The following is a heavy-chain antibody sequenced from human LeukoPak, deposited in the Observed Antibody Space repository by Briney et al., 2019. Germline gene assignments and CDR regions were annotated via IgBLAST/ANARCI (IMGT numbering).Heavy chain of an antibody. V-gene: IGHV4-34*01. CDR3: ARGRRAKVVATPRGGPFDY. CDR2: INHSGST. CDR1: EFTFSSYA. D-gene: IGHD5-12*01. Sequence: SGGSLRLSCTTSEFTFSSYAMSWVRQPPGKGLEWIGEINHSGSTNYNPSLKSRVTISVDTSKNQFSLKLSSVTAADTAVYYCARGRRAKVVATPRGGPFDYWGQGTLVTVSS. J-gene: IGHJ4*02.